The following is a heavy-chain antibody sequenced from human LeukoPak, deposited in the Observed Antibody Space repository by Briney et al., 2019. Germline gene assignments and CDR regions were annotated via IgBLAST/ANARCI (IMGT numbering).Heavy chain of an antibody. D-gene: IGHD3-22*01. CDR1: GFTFSSYS. CDR2: ISSSSTI. Sequence: GGSLRLSCAASGFTFSSYSMNWVRQAPGKGLEWVSYISSSSTIYYADSVKGRFTISRDNAKNSLYLQMNSLRAEDTAVYYCARGVKHPDYWGQGTLVTVSS. J-gene: IGHJ4*02. CDR3: ARGVKHPDY. V-gene: IGHV3-48*01.